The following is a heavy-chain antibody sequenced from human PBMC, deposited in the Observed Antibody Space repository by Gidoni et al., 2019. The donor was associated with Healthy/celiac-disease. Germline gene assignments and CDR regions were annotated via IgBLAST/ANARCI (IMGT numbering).Heavy chain of an antibody. CDR1: GFTFSDYY. V-gene: IGHV3-11*01. Sequence: QVQLVESGVGLVKPGGSLRLSCPASGFTFSDYYMSWIRQAPGKGLEWVSYISSSGSTIYYADSVKGRFTISRDNAKNSLYLQMNSLRAEDTAVYYCARESPLLWFGELLSDSGYFDLWGRGTLVTVSS. D-gene: IGHD3-10*01. CDR3: ARESPLLWFGELLSDSGYFDL. J-gene: IGHJ2*01. CDR2: ISSSGSTI.